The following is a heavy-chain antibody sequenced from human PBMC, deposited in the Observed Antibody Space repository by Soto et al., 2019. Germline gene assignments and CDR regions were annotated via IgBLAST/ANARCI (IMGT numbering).Heavy chain of an antibody. CDR1: GASISSGNYY. Sequence: QVQLQESGPGLVKPSQTLSLTCSVSGASISSGNYYWSWIRQPPGKGLEWIGYIYYTGSTYYNPSLMSRITISEDMSKNHFSLRLSSVTAADTAVYYWARGREEAGGPFDYWGQGTLVTVSS. CDR3: ARGREEAGGPFDY. CDR2: IYYTGST. D-gene: IGHD3-10*01. J-gene: IGHJ4*02. V-gene: IGHV4-30-4*01.